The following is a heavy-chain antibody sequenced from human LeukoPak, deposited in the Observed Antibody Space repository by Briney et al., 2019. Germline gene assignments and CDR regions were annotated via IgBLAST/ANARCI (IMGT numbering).Heavy chain of an antibody. CDR2: INPNSVGT. V-gene: IGHV1-2*02. D-gene: IGHD1-26*01. Sequence: ASVKVSCKASVYTLTGYYMHSVRQAPGQGLERMGWINPNSVGTNNAQTFQGGVTMTRDTSISTAYMELSRLRSDDTAVYYCASPSTRGDYWGQGTLVTVSS. CDR3: ASPSTRGDY. J-gene: IGHJ4*02. CDR1: VYTLTGYY.